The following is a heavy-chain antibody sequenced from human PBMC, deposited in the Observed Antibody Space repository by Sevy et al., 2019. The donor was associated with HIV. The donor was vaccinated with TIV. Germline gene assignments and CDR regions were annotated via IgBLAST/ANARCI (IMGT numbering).Heavy chain of an antibody. CDR3: ARSRVITGTFDY. Sequence: SETLSLTCTVSGGSISGYYWSWIRQPPGKGLEWIGYISYSGSTNYNPSLKSRVTRSVDTSKNEFSLKLGSVTAADTAVYYCARSRVITGTFDYWGQGTLVTVSS. J-gene: IGHJ4*02. CDR2: ISYSGST. V-gene: IGHV4-59*01. D-gene: IGHD1-20*01. CDR1: GGSISGYY.